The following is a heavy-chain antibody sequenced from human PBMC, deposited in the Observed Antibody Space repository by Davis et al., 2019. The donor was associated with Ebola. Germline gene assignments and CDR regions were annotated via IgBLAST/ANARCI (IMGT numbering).Heavy chain of an antibody. Sequence: GESLKIPCQGSGYRFTSYWIGRVRQMPGKGLEWMGIIYPGDSDTRYCPSLQGQVTISADKSISTAYLQWSSLKASDTAMYYCARQEGKGFDLWGRGTLVTVSS. CDR2: IYPGDSDT. CDR1: GYRFTSYW. CDR3: ARQEGKGFDL. J-gene: IGHJ2*01. V-gene: IGHV5-51*01.